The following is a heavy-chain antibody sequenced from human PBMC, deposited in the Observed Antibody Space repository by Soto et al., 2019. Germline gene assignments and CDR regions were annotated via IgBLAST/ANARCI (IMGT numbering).Heavy chain of an antibody. J-gene: IGHJ4*02. Sequence: ASVKVSCKASGYTFTAYYMHWVRQAPGQGLEWMGWVSPNSGATNYAQKFQGWVTMTRDTSINTVYMELSRLTSDDTAVYYCARAGAYYFDYWGQGALVTVSS. CDR1: GYTFTAYY. D-gene: IGHD7-27*01. V-gene: IGHV1-2*04. CDR2: VSPNSGAT. CDR3: ARAGAYYFDY.